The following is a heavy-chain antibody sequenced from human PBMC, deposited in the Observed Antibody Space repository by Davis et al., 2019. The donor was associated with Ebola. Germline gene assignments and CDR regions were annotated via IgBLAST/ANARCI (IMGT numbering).Heavy chain of an antibody. CDR1: GNSFTTYW. CDR3: ARREEYSFRGIDY. CDR2: IYTGDSYT. V-gene: IGHV5-51*01. D-gene: IGHD5-18*01. Sequence: GESLKISCKDSGNSFTTYWIGWVRQMPGKGLEWMGIIYTGDSYTTYSPSFRGHVTISVDKSISTAYLQWSSLKASDTAIYYCARREEYSFRGIDYWGQGTLVSVSS. J-gene: IGHJ4*02.